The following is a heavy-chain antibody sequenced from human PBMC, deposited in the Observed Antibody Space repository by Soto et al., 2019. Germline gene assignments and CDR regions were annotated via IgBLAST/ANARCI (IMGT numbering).Heavy chain of an antibody. CDR3: ARASYSSSPVIGMDV. J-gene: IGHJ6*02. CDR2: ISAYNGNT. CDR1: GYTFTSYG. D-gene: IGHD6-13*01. Sequence: ASVKVSCKASGYTFTSYGISWVRQAPGQGLERMGWISAYNGNTNYALKLQGRVTMTTVTSTSTAYMELRSLRSDDTAVYYCARASYSSSPVIGMDVWGQGTTVTVSS. V-gene: IGHV1-18*01.